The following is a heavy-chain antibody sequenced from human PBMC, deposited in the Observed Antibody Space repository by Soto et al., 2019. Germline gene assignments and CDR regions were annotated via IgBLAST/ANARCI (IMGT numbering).Heavy chain of an antibody. D-gene: IGHD3-16*02. Sequence: SSETLSLTCTVSGGSISSGGYYWSWIRQHPGKGLEWIGYIYYSGSTYYNPSLKSRVTISVDTSKNQFSLKLSSVTAADTAVYCCARVYRTDQREQNNWSDPWGQGTMVTVYS. J-gene: IGHJ5*02. V-gene: IGHV4-31*03. CDR1: GGSISSGGYY. CDR3: ARVYRTDQREQNNWSDP. CDR2: IYYSGST.